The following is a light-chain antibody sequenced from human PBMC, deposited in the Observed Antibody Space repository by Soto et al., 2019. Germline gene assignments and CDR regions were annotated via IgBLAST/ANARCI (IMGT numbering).Light chain of an antibody. V-gene: IGLV2-23*01. CDR1: SSDIGSYDR. J-gene: IGLJ3*02. CDR2: EDN. Sequence: QSALTQPASVSGSPGQSITISCTGTSSDIGSYDRVSWYQWPPGKAPKLMIYEDNRRPSEISNRFSGSKSGNTASLTISGLQADDEPDYYCCSYSGSNIFAVFGGGTKVTVL. CDR3: CSYSGSNIFAV.